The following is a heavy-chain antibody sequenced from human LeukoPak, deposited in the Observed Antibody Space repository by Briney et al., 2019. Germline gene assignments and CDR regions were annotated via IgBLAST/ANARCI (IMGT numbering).Heavy chain of an antibody. V-gene: IGHV3-21*01. CDR3: ARVVSTPYYMEA. D-gene: IGHD3-22*01. Sequence: PGGSLRLSCAASGFTFSSYSMNGVPQAPGKGLEGVSSISSSSSYIYYADSVKGRFTISRDNAKNALYLQMNSLGPEDTAVYYCARVVSTPYYMEAWGKGNTVTVSS. CDR1: GFTFSSYS. CDR2: ISSSSSYI. J-gene: IGHJ6*03.